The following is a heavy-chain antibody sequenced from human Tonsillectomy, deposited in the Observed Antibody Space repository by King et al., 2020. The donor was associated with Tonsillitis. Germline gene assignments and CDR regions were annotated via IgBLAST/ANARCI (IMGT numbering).Heavy chain of an antibody. V-gene: IGHV3-7*01. CDR1: GFTFSNYW. CDR3: ARERVYCSSTSCYIRRTFYYYGMDV. D-gene: IGHD2-2*01. J-gene: IGHJ6*02. Sequence: VQLVESGGGLVQPGGSLRLSCAASGFTFSNYWMSWVRQAPGKGLEWVANIKQDGSETCYVDSVKGRFTISRDNAKNSLYLHMNSLRAEDTAVYYCARERVYCSSTSCYIRRTFYYYGMDVWGQGTTVIVS. CDR2: IKQDGSET.